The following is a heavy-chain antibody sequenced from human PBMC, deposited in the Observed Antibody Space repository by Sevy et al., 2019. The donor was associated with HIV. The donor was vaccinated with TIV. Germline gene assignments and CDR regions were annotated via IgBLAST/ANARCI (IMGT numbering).Heavy chain of an antibody. CDR3: ARDPQGGNWFDP. J-gene: IGHJ5*02. CDR1: GGTFSSYA. V-gene: IGHV1-69*13. CDR2: IIPIFGTA. Sequence: ASVNVSCKASGGTFSSYAISWVRQAPGQGLEWMGGIIPIFGTANYAQKFQGRVTITADESTSTAYMELSSLRSEDTAVYYCARDPQGGNWFDPWGQGTLVTVSS. D-gene: IGHD3-16*01.